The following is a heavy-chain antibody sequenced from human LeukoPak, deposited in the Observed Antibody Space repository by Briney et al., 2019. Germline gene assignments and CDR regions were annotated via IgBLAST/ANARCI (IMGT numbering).Heavy chain of an antibody. Sequence: GGSLRLSCAPSGFTFSSYWMSWVRQAPGKGLEWVANIKQDGSEKYYVDSVKGRFTISRDNAKNSLYLQMNSLRAEDTAVYYCARKAYGLDVWGKGTTVTVTS. CDR1: GFTFSSYW. V-gene: IGHV3-7*03. J-gene: IGHJ6*04. CDR2: IKQDGSEK. CDR3: ARKAYGLDV.